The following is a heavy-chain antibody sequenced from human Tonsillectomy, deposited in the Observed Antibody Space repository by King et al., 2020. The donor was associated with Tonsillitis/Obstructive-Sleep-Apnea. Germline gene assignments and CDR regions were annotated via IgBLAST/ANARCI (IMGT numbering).Heavy chain of an antibody. CDR2: IYYSGST. J-gene: IGHJ3*02. CDR3: ARRVQLERRGDAFNI. CDR1: GGSISSSTYY. V-gene: IGHV4-39*01. Sequence: QLQESGPGLVKPSETLSLTCTVSGGSISSSTYYWGCIRQPPGKGREWIGTIYYSGSTYYNPSLKTRVTISVDPSNNQFSLKLSSVTAADTAVYYCARRVQLERRGDAFNIWGQGTMVTVSS. D-gene: IGHD1-1*01.